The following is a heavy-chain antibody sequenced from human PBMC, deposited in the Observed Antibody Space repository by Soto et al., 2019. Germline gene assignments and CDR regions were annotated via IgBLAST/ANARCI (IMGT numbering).Heavy chain of an antibody. J-gene: IGHJ4*02. CDR3: ATASGSSWPYYFDY. CDR2: MSTSGGST. V-gene: IGHV3-23*01. D-gene: IGHD6-13*01. Sequence: EVQLLEAGGGLVQPGGSLRLSCAASGFSFSSYVMAWVRQAPGKGLEWVSAMSTSGGSTYYPDSVKGRFTISRDNSENTLYLQMNSLRVEDTAVYYCATASGSSWPYYFDYCGQGTLVTVST. CDR1: GFSFSSYV.